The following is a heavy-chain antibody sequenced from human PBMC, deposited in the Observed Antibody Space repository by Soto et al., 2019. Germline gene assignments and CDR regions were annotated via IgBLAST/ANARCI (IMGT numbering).Heavy chain of an antibody. D-gene: IGHD2-2*02. V-gene: IGHV1-69*13. CDR2: IIPIFGTA. CDR1: GGTFSSYA. CDR3: ARGEYCSSTSCYTGYCYYYYGMDV. J-gene: IGHJ6*02. Sequence: SVKVSCKASGGTFSSYAISWVRQAPGQGLEWMGGIIPIFGTANYAQKFQGRVTITADESTSTAYMELSSLRSEDTAVYYRARGEYCSSTSCYTGYCYYYYGMDVWGQGTTVTVSS.